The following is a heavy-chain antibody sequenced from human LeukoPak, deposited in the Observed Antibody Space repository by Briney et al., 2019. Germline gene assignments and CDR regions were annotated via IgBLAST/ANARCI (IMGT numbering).Heavy chain of an antibody. V-gene: IGHV3-23*01. Sequence: GGSLRPSCAPSGFTSRSIAMGWVRRVPGGGLEWVSAISGSGGRTYYADSVKGRFTISRDNSKNTLYLQMNSLRAEDTAVYYCAKATMIVVVIPDYWGQGTLVTVSS. J-gene: IGHJ4*02. CDR2: ISGSGGRT. CDR1: GFTSRSIA. CDR3: AKATMIVVVIPDY. D-gene: IGHD3-22*01.